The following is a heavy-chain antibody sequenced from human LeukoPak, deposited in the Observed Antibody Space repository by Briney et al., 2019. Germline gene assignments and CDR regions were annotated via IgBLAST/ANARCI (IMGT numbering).Heavy chain of an antibody. Sequence: GGSLRLSCAASGFTFSSYWMSWVRQAPGKGLEWVANIKQDGSEKYYVDSVKGRFTISRDNAKNSLYLQMNSLRAEDTAVYYCATSGDDSSGYYWDAFDIWGQGTMVTVSS. CDR2: IKQDGSEK. V-gene: IGHV3-7*01. J-gene: IGHJ3*02. CDR3: ATSGDDSSGYYWDAFDI. D-gene: IGHD3-22*01. CDR1: GFTFSSYW.